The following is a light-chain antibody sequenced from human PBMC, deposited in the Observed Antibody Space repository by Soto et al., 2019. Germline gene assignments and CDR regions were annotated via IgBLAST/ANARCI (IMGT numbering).Light chain of an antibody. CDR1: SSDVGEYDY. CDR3: CSYAGSPYV. V-gene: IGLV2-11*01. CDR2: DVS. Sequence: QSAPTQPRSVSGSPGQSVTISCTGTSSDVGEYDYVSWYQQHPGKAPKLMLLDVSERPSGVPDRFSGSKTGNTASLTISGLQAEDEADYYCCSYAGSPYVFGTGTKLTVL. J-gene: IGLJ1*01.